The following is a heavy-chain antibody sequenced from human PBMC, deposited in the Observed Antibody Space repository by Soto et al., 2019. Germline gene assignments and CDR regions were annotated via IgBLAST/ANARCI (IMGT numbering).Heavy chain of an antibody. Sequence: SDTLSLTCTVSGGSISSYYWSWIRQPPGKGLEWIGYIYYSGSTNYNPSLKSRVTISVDTSKNQFSLKLSSVTAADTAVYYCARVTLEMATILAFDIWGQGTMVTVSS. J-gene: IGHJ3*02. CDR3: ARVTLEMATILAFDI. D-gene: IGHD5-12*01. V-gene: IGHV4-59*07. CDR1: GGSISSYY. CDR2: IYYSGST.